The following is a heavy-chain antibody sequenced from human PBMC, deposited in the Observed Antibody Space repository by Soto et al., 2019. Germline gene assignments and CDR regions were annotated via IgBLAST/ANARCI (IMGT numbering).Heavy chain of an antibody. CDR2: IYHNGNT. CDR1: GDSITSESYY. V-gene: IGHV4-39*01. D-gene: IGHD3-16*01. CDR3: ARLTLRMATLRLNFES. Sequence: SETLSLTCTVSGDSITSESYYWGWIRQPPGQGLEWIGNIYHNGNTYYNPSLNSRVTLSAATSKNQFSLEVTSVTAADTAVYYCARLTLRMATLRLNFESWGQGVQVTVSS. J-gene: IGHJ4*02.